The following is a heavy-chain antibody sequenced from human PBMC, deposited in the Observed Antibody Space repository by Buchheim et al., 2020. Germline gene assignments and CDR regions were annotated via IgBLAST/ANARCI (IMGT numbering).Heavy chain of an antibody. Sequence: EVQLVESGGGLVQPGGSLRLSCAASGFTFSSYWMSGVRQPPGKGLEWVANIKQDGSGNYYLDSVKGRSTISRDNAKNSLYLQMNSLRAEDTAVYYCARDSSSWSWPTNWFDPWGQGTL. CDR2: IKQDGSGN. CDR3: ARDSSSWSWPTNWFDP. V-gene: IGHV3-7*01. J-gene: IGHJ5*02. CDR1: GFTFSSYW. D-gene: IGHD6-13*01.